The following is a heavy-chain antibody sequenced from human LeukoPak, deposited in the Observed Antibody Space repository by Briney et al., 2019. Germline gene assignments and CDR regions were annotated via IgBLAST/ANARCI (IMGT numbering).Heavy chain of an antibody. CDR2: INHSGST. V-gene: IGHV4-34*01. D-gene: IGHD3-9*01. Sequence: ASETLSLTCAVYGGSFSGYYWSWIRQPPGKGLEWIGEINHSGSTNYNPSLKSRVTISVDTSKNQFSLKLSSVTAADTAVYYCAGKYYDILTGYRPIDYWGQGTLVTVSS. CDR1: GGSFSGYY. CDR3: AGKYYDILTGYRPIDY. J-gene: IGHJ4*02.